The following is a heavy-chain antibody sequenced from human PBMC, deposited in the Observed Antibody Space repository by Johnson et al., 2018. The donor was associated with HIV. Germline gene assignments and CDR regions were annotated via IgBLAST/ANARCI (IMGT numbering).Heavy chain of an antibody. J-gene: IGHJ3*01. D-gene: IGHD5-18*01. CDR2: ISGSGGST. V-gene: IGHV3-23*04. CDR1: GFTFSSYA. CDR3: AKVGGYSYGES. Sequence: VQLVESGGVVVQPGGSLRLSCAASGFTFSSYAMSWVRQAPGKGLAWVSAISGSGGSTYYADSVTGRFTISRDNSKNTLYLQMNSLRAEDTAVYYCAKVGGYSYGESWGQGTMVTVSS.